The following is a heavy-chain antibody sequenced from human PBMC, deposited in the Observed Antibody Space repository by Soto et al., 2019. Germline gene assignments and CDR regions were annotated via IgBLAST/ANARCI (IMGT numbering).Heavy chain of an antibody. V-gene: IGHV4-31*03. Sequence: SETLSLTCTVSGGSISSSSFYWGWIRQPPGKGLEWIGFISHSGRTYYNPSLKSRAAISVDTSENQFSLRLSSVTAADTAVYFCARDSDYCTGGSCYGKFDFWGQGTLVTVSS. CDR1: GGSISSSSFY. D-gene: IGHD2-15*01. CDR3: ARDSDYCTGGSCYGKFDF. CDR2: ISHSGRT. J-gene: IGHJ4*02.